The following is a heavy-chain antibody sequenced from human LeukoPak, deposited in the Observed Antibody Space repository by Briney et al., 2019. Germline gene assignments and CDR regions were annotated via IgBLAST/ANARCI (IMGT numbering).Heavy chain of an antibody. CDR3: ASVGVGATDY. CDR1: GFSFSDYY. Sequence: TGGSLRLSCAASGFSFSDYYMSWIREAPGKGLEWGSYISSSGSTIYSADSVKRRFPLSRHNHKNSLYLQMNSLSAEDTAVYYCASVGVGATDYWGQGTLVTVSS. CDR2: ISSSGSTI. D-gene: IGHD1-26*01. J-gene: IGHJ4*02. V-gene: IGHV3-11*01.